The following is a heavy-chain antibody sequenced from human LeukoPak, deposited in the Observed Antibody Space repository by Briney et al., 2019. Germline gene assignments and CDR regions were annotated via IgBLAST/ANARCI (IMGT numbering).Heavy chain of an antibody. CDR1: GGSFSGYY. D-gene: IGHD3-10*01. V-gene: IGHV4-34*01. J-gene: IGHJ6*02. CDR2: INHSGST. CDR3: ARAYYYGSGSYYNGGAYYYYGMDV. Sequence: SQTLSLTCAVYGGSFSGYYWSWIRQPPGEGLGWIGEINHSGSTNYNPSLKSRVTISVDTSKNQFSLKLSSVAAADTAVYYCARAYYYGSGSYYNGGAYYYYGMDVWGQGTTVTVSS.